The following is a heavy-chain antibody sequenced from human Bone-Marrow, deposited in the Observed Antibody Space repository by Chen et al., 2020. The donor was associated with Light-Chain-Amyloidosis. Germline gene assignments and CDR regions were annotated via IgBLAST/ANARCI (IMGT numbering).Heavy chain of an antibody. CDR1: GFSFSSYA. CDR3: AKDISYDDILPGYPADAFDI. D-gene: IGHD3-9*01. V-gene: IGHV3-23*04. CDR2: ISGRGGSR. J-gene: IGHJ3*02. Sequence: EVQLVESGGGLVQPGGSLRLSCAASGFSFSSYAMSWVRQAPWKGLEWVSGISGRGGSRFYSDSVKGRLTISRDNSKNALFLQMNSLRAEDTAVYYCAKDISYDDILPGYPADAFDIWGQGTMVTVSS.